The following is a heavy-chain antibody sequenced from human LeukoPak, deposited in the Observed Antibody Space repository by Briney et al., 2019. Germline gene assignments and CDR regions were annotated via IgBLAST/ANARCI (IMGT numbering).Heavy chain of an antibody. CDR1: GFTFSSYG. J-gene: IGHJ4*02. CDR2: IWYDGSNK. D-gene: IGHD1-26*01. CDR3: ARDLGMSTGSPNDY. Sequence: GGSLRLSCAASGFTFSSYGMHWVRQAPGKGLEWVAVIWYDGSNKYYADSVKGRFTISRDNSKNTLYLQMNSLRAEDTAVYYCARDLGMSTGSPNDYWGQGTLVTVSS. V-gene: IGHV3-33*01.